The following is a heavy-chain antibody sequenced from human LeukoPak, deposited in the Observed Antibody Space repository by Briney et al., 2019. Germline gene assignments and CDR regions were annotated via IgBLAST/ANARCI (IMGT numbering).Heavy chain of an antibody. Sequence: GGSLRLSCAASGFTFDDYAMHWVRQAPGKGLEWVSAISWNSVNINYADSVKGRFTISRDNAKNSLHLQMNSLRAEDTALYYCAKDRDYGGNSGPFDYWGQGTLVTVSS. CDR1: GFTFDDYA. J-gene: IGHJ4*02. D-gene: IGHD4-23*01. V-gene: IGHV3-9*01. CDR3: AKDRDYGGNSGPFDY. CDR2: ISWNSVNI.